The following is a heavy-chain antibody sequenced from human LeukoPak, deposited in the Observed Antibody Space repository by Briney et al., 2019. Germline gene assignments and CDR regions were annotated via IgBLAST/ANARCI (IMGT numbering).Heavy chain of an antibody. V-gene: IGHV4-34*01. D-gene: IGHD4-11*01. CDR1: GGSFSGYY. CDR2: INHSGST. Sequence: SETLSLTCAVYGGSFSGYYCSWIRQPPGKGLEWIGEINHSGSTNYSPSLMSRVTISLDTSKNHFSLNLSSVTAADTAVYYCARGQGTVTTHWGQGTLVTVSS. CDR3: ARGQGTVTTH. J-gene: IGHJ4*02.